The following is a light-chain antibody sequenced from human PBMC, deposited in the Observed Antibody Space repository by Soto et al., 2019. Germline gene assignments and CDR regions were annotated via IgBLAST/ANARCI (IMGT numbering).Light chain of an antibody. J-gene: IGLJ1*01. V-gene: IGLV2-23*01. CDR2: EGS. CDR1: SSDVGSYNL. Sequence: QSALTQPPSVSGSPGQSITISCTGTSSDVGSYNLVSWYQHHPGKAPKLIIYEGSKRPSGISNRFSGSKSGNTASLTIYGLQAEDEADYYSCSYAGSSTPSYVFGSGTKVTVL. CDR3: CSYAGSSTPSYV.